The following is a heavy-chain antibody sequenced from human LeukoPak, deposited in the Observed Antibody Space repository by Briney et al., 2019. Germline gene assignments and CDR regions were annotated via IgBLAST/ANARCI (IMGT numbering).Heavy chain of an antibody. V-gene: IGHV4-34*01. D-gene: IGHD3-16*01. Sequence: SETLSLTCAVYGGSFSGYYWSWIRQPPGKGLEWIGEINHSGSTNYNPSLKSRVTISVDTSKNQFSLKLSSVTAADTGVYYCARADYVWGSYDYWGQGTLVTVSS. J-gene: IGHJ4*02. CDR2: INHSGST. CDR1: GGSFSGYY. CDR3: ARADYVWGSYDY.